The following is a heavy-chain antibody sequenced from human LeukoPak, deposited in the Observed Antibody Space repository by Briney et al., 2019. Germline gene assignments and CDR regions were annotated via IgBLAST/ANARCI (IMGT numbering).Heavy chain of an antibody. D-gene: IGHD2-15*01. CDR1: GFTFSSYW. J-gene: IGHJ5*02. CDR3: ARDLVVVVAATAYNWFDP. V-gene: IGHV3-7*01. CDR2: IKQDGSEK. Sequence: GGSLRLSCAASGFTFSSYWMSWVRQAPGKGPEWVANIKQDGSEKYYVDSVKGRFTISRDNAKNSLYLQMNSLRAEDTAVYYCARDLVVVVAATAYNWFDPWGQGTLVTVSS.